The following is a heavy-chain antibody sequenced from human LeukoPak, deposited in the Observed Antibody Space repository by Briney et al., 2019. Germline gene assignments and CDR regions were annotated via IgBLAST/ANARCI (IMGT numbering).Heavy chain of an antibody. D-gene: IGHD3-10*01. CDR1: GFTFSSYA. J-gene: IGHJ5*02. CDR2: ISGSGGST. V-gene: IGHV3-23*01. Sequence: GGSLRLSCAASGFTFSSYAMSWVRQAPGKGLEWVSAISGSGGSTYYADSVKGRFTISRDNSKNTLYLQMNSLRAEDTAVYYCAKDGGYGSGSYYSNNWFDPWGQGTLVTVSP. CDR3: AKDGGYGSGSYYSNNWFDP.